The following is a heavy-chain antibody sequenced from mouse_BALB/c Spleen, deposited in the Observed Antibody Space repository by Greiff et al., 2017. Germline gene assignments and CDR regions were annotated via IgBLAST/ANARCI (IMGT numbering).Heavy chain of an antibody. J-gene: IGHJ4*01. D-gene: IGHD4-1*01. CDR2: ISSGSSAI. CDR1: GFTFSSFG. CDR3: SRRGGNWEYAMDY. V-gene: IGHV5-17*02. Sequence: EVKLMESGGGLVQPGGSRKLSCAASGFTFSSFGMHWVRQAPEKGLEWVAYISSGSSAIYYADTVTGRFTISRDNPKNTLFLEMTSLRSEDAAMYYFSRRGGNWEYAMDYWGQGTSVTVSS.